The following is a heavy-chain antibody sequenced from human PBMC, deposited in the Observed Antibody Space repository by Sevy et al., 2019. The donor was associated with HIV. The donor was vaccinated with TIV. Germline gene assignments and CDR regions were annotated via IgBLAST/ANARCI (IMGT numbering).Heavy chain of an antibody. J-gene: IGHJ3*02. D-gene: IGHD3-22*01. V-gene: IGHV4-39*01. Sequence: SETLSLTCTVSGGSISSSSYYWGWIRQPPGKGLEWIGSIYYSGSTYYNPSLKSRVTISVDTSKNQFSLKLSSVTAADTAVYYCASGSGYYDSSDAFDIWCQGTMVTVSS. CDR3: ASGSGYYDSSDAFDI. CDR2: IYYSGST. CDR1: GGSISSSSYY.